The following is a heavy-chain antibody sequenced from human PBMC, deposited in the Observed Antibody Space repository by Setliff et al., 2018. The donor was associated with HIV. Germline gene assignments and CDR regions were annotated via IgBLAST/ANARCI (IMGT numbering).Heavy chain of an antibody. D-gene: IGHD3-22*01. V-gene: IGHV4-38-2*02. Sequence: PSETLSLTCTVSGDFISSDYYWGWIRQPPGKGLEWIGSFYETGYTYYNPSLKSRVTMSVDTSKNQFSLKLSSVTAADTAVYYCARVPKSGSSRWFDPWGQGTLVTVSS. J-gene: IGHJ5*02. CDR2: FYETGYT. CDR1: GDFISSDYY. CDR3: ARVPKSGSSRWFDP.